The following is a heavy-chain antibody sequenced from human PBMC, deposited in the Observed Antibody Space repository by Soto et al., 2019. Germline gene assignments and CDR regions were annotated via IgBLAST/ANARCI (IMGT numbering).Heavy chain of an antibody. D-gene: IGHD3-9*01. V-gene: IGHV1-18*01. Sequence: ASVKVSCKGSGYTFTTYGITGVRQAPGQGLEWLGWINPYNGDTNYAQKLWGRVTMTTDTSTSTAYMEVRSLTSDDTAVYYCARASFYDILTGPKDYYYGMDVWGQGTTVTVSS. CDR2: INPYNGDT. CDR1: GYTFTTYG. CDR3: ARASFYDILTGPKDYYYGMDV. J-gene: IGHJ6*02.